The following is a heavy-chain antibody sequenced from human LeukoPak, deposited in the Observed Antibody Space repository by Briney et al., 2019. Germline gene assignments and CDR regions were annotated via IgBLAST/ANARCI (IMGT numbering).Heavy chain of an antibody. D-gene: IGHD2-2*01. J-gene: IGHJ3*02. CDR3: AKGATYCSSTSCPDAFDI. V-gene: IGHV3-7*01. Sequence: PGGSLRLSCAASGFTFSNFWMSWVRQAPGKGLEWVANIKPDESERYYVDSVKGRFTISRDNSKNTLYLQMNSLRAEDTAVYYCAKGATYCSSTSCPDAFDIWGQGTMVTVSS. CDR1: GFTFSNFW. CDR2: IKPDESER.